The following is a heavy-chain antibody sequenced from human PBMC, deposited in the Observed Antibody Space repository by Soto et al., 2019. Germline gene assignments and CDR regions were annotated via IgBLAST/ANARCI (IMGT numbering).Heavy chain of an antibody. V-gene: IGHV4-59*01. J-gene: IGHJ4*02. Sequence: QVQLQESGPGLVKPSETLSLTCTVSGGSISSYYWSWIRQPPGKGLEWIGYIYYSGSTNYNPSLKSRVTISVDTSKNPFSLKLSSVTAADTAVYYCARDARYCSGGSCDHYFDYWGQGTLVTVSS. D-gene: IGHD2-15*01. CDR1: GGSISSYY. CDR2: IYYSGST. CDR3: ARDARYCSGGSCDHYFDY.